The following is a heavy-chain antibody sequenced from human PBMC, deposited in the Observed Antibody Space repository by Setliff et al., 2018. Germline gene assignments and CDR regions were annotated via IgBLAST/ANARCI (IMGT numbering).Heavy chain of an antibody. Sequence: TLVNPTQTLTLTCTFSGFSLSTSGVGVGWIRQPPGKALEWLALIYWDDDKRYSPSLKSRLTITKGTSKNQVVLTMTNMDPVDTATYYCAHRRGDYYDSSGYYYDYWGQGTLVTVS. CDR3: AHRRGDYYDSSGYYYDY. V-gene: IGHV2-5*02. D-gene: IGHD3-22*01. CDR2: IYWDDDK. CDR1: GFSLSTSGVG. J-gene: IGHJ4*02.